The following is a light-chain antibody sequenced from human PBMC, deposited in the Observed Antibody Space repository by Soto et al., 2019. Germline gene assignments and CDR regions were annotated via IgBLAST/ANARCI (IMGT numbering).Light chain of an antibody. CDR1: QSVSSAS. Sequence: IGVSQSAGALSLKQRERATLSCRASQSVSSASFAWYQQQPGQAPRLLLYGAASRATGTPDRFSGSGSGTDFTLAIRRREPADVAVHYCREYSTSPRLTFAGGTKVDI. CDR3: REYSTSPRLT. V-gene: IGKV3-20*01. CDR2: GAA. J-gene: IGKJ4*01.